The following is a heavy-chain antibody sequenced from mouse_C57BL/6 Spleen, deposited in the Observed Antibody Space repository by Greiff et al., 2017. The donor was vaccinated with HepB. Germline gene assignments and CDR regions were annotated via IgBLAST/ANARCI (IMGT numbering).Heavy chain of an antibody. J-gene: IGHJ2*01. Sequence: VQLQQPGAELVKPGASVKLSCKASGYTFTSYWLQWVKQRPGQGLEWIGEIDPSDSYTNYTQQFKGQATLTVDTSSSTAYMQLSSLTSEDSAVYYCARNYYGRSLPFYYCDYWGQGTTLTVSS. V-gene: IGHV1-50*01. CDR3: ARNYYGRSLPFYYCDY. CDR1: GYTFTSYW. D-gene: IGHD1-1*01. CDR2: IDPSDSYT.